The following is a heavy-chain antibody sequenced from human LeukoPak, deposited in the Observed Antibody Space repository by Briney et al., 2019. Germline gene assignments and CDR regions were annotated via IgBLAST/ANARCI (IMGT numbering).Heavy chain of an antibody. D-gene: IGHD3-3*01. CDR1: GFTFSSHW. J-gene: IGHJ4*02. Sequence: GGSLRLSCAASGFTFSSHWMHWVRQAPGKGLVWVSRINSDGRSTIYADSVKGRFTISRDNAKNTLYLQMNILRAEDTAVYYCARDLESSTSLVNWGQGTLVTVSS. V-gene: IGHV3-74*01. CDR2: INSDGRST. CDR3: ARDLESSTSLVN.